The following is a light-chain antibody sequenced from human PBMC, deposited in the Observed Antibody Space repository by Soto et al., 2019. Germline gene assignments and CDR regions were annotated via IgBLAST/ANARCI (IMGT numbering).Light chain of an antibody. CDR3: QQYGNSPET. Sequence: EIFLTQSPFTLALSPDEIATLSCKASQSVRSNYLTWYQRKPGQAPRLLIFGASIRATGIPDRFSGSGSGTDFSLTISRLEPEDFAVYYCQQYGNSPETFGQGTKVDIK. CDR2: GAS. V-gene: IGKV3-20*01. CDR1: QSVRSNY. J-gene: IGKJ1*01.